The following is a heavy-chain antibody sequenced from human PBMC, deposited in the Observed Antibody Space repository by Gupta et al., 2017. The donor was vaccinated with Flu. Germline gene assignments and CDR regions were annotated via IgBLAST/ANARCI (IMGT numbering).Heavy chain of an antibody. CDR1: GFTFSGSA. CDR2: IRSRANNYVT. V-gene: IGHV3-73*02. Sequence: VQLVESGGALVQPGGSLKLSCAASGFTFSGSAMHWVRQASGKGLEWVGRIRSRANNYVTAYGASVEGRFTISRDDSKNTAYLQMNSLKTEDTAVYYCTRGESSTSWNDAFDLWGQGTLVTVSS. D-gene: IGHD6-13*01. J-gene: IGHJ3*01. CDR3: TRGESSTSWNDAFDL.